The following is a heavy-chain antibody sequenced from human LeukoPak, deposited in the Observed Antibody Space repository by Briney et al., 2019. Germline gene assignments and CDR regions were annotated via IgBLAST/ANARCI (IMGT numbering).Heavy chain of an antibody. J-gene: IGHJ3*02. CDR2: INPSGGST. D-gene: IGHD2-21*02. CDR3: ARWPPRPPRKVQCGGDCYSHAFDI. V-gene: IGHV1-46*01. Sequence: ASVKVSCKASGYTFTSYYMHWVRQAPGQGLEWMGIINPSGGSTSYAQKFQGRVTMTRDMSTSTVYMELSSLRSEDTAVYYCARWPPRPPRKVQCGGDCYSHAFDIWGQGTMVTVSS. CDR1: GYTFTSYY.